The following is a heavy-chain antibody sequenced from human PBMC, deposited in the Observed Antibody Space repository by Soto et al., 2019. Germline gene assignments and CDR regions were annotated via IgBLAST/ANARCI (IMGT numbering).Heavy chain of an antibody. CDR1: GGSLSSGNFY. D-gene: IGHD2-2*01. Sequence: QVQLQESGPGLVRPSQTLSLTCAVSGGSLSSGNFYWNWIRQHPGKGLEWIGYIYYSGSTYYNPYLNSRVTISVDTSNNQFSLKLGSVTAADTAVYYCAREVPAAMGGVPYYYMDVWGKGTTVTVSS. J-gene: IGHJ6*03. CDR3: AREVPAAMGGVPYYYMDV. V-gene: IGHV4-31*11. CDR2: IYYSGST.